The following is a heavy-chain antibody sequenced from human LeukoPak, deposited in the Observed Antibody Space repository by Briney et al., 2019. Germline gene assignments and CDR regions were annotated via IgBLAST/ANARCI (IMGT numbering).Heavy chain of an antibody. CDR1: GFTFSTYS. CDR2: MSYDGSNV. V-gene: IGHV3-30-3*01. CDR3: ARVYSSGWSLPFEY. D-gene: IGHD6-19*01. Sequence: GGSLRLSCAASGFTFSTYSMHWVRQAPGKGLEWVAVMSYDGSNVYYADSVKGRSTISRDNSKNTLYLQMSSLRAEDTAIYYCARVYSSGWSLPFEYWGQGTLVTVSS. J-gene: IGHJ4*02.